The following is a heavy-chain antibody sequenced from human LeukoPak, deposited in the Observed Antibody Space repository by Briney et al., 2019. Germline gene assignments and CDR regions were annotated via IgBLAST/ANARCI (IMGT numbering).Heavy chain of an antibody. CDR1: GYTFTSYD. Sequence: ASVKVSCKASGYTFTSYDINWVRQATGQGLEWMGWMNPNSGNTGYAQKFQGRVTMTRNTSISTAYMELSSLRSEDTAVYYCARGGSNNDWFDPWGQGTLVTVSS. CDR2: MNPNSGNT. J-gene: IGHJ5*02. D-gene: IGHD1-26*01. CDR3: ARGGSNNDWFDP. V-gene: IGHV1-8*01.